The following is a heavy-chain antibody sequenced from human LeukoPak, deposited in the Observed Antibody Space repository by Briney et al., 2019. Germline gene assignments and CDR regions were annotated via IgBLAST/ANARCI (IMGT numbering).Heavy chain of an antibody. Sequence: GGSLRLSCAASGFIFEDYTMHWVRQAPGKTLEWVSLISWDGTTYYADSVKGRFTISRDNSKDSLYLQMDALRSEDTAFYFCVKDLSYESSGSFFDFWGQGTLVTVSS. D-gene: IGHD3-22*01. CDR1: GFIFEDYT. J-gene: IGHJ4*02. CDR2: ISWDGTT. CDR3: VKDLSYESSGSFFDF. V-gene: IGHV3-43*01.